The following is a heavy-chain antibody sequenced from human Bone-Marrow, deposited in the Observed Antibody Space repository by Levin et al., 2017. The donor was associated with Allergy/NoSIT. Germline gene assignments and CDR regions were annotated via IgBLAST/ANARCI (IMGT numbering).Heavy chain of an antibody. CDR2: IYSGGST. V-gene: IGHV3-53*01. Sequence: RGESLKISCAASGFTVSSNYMSWVRQAPGKGLEWVSVIYSGGSTYYADSVKGRFTISRDNSKNTLYLQMNSLRAEDTAVYYCASEIAARGKYYFDYWGQGTLVTVSS. D-gene: IGHD6-6*01. CDR1: GFTVSSNY. CDR3: ASEIAARGKYYFDY. J-gene: IGHJ4*02.